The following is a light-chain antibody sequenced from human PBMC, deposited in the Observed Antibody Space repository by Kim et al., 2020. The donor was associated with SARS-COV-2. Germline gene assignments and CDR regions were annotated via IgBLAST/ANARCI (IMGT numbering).Light chain of an antibody. CDR3: ASWDDSLNGRVV. CDR2: RNN. V-gene: IGLV1-44*01. J-gene: IGLJ2*01. CDR1: ISNVGSNT. Sequence: QSVLTQPPTASGTPGQRVTISCSGSISNVGSNTVSWYQQYPGAAPKILVYRNNERPAGVPDRFSASKSGTSASLAISGLQSDDEAHYYCASWDDSLNGRVVFGGGTQLTVL.